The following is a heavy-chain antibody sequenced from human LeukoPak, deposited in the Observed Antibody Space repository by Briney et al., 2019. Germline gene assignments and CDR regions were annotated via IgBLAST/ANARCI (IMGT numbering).Heavy chain of an antibody. J-gene: IGHJ4*02. CDR1: GGTFSNYA. V-gene: IGHV1-69*06. D-gene: IGHD5-12*01. Sequence: ASVKVSCKASGGTFSNYAISWARQAPGQGLEWMGGIIPMFDTANYAQKFQDRVTINADKSTSTAYMQLSSLRSEDTAVYYCASRSPYTGYDLYDYWGQGTLVTVSS. CDR3: ASRSPYTGYDLYDY. CDR2: IIPMFDTA.